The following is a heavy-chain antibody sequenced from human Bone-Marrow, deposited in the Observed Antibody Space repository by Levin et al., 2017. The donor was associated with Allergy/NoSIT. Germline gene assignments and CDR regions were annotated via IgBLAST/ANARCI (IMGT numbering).Heavy chain of an antibody. CDR2: INSDGIST. CDR1: GFTFSSYW. J-gene: IGHJ4*02. CDR3: ATERAGERYFDY. Sequence: GGSPRLSCAASGFTFSSYWMHWVRQAPGKGLVWVSRINSDGISTTYADSVKGRFTISRDNAKNTLYLQMSSLRAEDTAVYYCATERAGERYFDYWGQGTLVTVSS. V-gene: IGHV3-74*01. D-gene: IGHD3-10*01.